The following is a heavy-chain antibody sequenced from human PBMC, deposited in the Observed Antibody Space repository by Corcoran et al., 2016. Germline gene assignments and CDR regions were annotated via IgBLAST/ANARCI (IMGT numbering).Heavy chain of an antibody. D-gene: IGHD5-18*01. V-gene: IGHV1-8*01. J-gene: IGHJ4*02. CDR3: ERGGQLDGY. CDR1: GYTFTSYD. Sequence: QVQLVQSGAEVKKPGASVKVSCKASGYTFTSYDINWVRQATGQGLEWMGWRNFNSGNTGYAQKFQGRVTMTRNTSINTAYMDLSILRSEDTAVYYWERGGQLDGYWGQGTLVTVSS. CDR2: RNFNSGNT.